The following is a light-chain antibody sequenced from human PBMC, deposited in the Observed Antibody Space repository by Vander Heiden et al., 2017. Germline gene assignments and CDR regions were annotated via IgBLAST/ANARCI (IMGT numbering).Light chain of an antibody. CDR3: AAWDDSLSGPYVV. J-gene: IGLJ2*01. CDR2: RMN. V-gene: IGLV1-47*01. Sequence: QSVLPQPPPASRTPGQRVTISCSGSRSNIGSTYVYWYQQLPGTAPHLLIYRMNQRPSGVPARFSSSKSGSSASLATSGIRSGDEADYYCAAWDDSLSGPYVVFGGGTKLTVL. CDR1: RSNIGSTY.